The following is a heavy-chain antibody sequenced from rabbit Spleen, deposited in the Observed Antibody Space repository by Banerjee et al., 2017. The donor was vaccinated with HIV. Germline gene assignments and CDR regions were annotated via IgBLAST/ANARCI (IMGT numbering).Heavy chain of an antibody. V-gene: IGHV1S40*01. J-gene: IGHJ6*01. Sequence: QSLEESGGDLVKPGASLTLTSTASGFSFSGSYWMSWVRQAPGKWLEWIVCIDTGSGDSYYASWSKDRFSISKTSSTTVTLQMTTLTAADTATYFFSRGDDNLDYWIYAMDLWGPGTLVTVS. CDR3: SRGDDNLDYWIYAMDL. D-gene: IGHD1-1*01. CDR2: IDTGSGDS. CDR1: GFSFSGSYW.